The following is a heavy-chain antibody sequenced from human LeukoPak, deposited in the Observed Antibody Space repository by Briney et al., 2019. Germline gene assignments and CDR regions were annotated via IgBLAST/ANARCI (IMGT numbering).Heavy chain of an antibody. CDR3: ARGWELDP. J-gene: IGHJ5*02. CDR1: GFTFSNYW. Sequence: GGSLRLSCTASGFTFSNYWMSWVRQVPGKGLEWVANIKQDGSEKYYVDSVKGRSTISRDNAKNSLYLQMNSLRVEDTAVYYCARGWELDPWGQGTLVTVSS. D-gene: IGHD1-26*01. CDR2: IKQDGSEK. V-gene: IGHV3-7*05.